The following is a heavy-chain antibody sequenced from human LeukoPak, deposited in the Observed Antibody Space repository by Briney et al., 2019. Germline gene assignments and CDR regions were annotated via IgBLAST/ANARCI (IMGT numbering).Heavy chain of an antibody. CDR2: IYPDDSDA. CDR3: ARGAYGSGSYYNYYGMDV. Sequence: GESLKISCKGSGYNFGTRWVAWVRQMPGKGLEWMGIIYPDDSDARYSPSFQGQVTISADKSINTAYLQWSSLKASDAALYFCARGAYGSGSYYNYYGMDVWGQGTTVTVSS. V-gene: IGHV5-51*01. J-gene: IGHJ6*02. D-gene: IGHD3-10*01. CDR1: GYNFGTRW.